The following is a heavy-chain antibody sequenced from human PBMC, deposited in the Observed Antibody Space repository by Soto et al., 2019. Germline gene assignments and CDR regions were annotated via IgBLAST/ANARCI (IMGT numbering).Heavy chain of an antibody. Sequence: EVQLVESGGGLVQPGGSLRLSCEASGFTFRNYDMHWVRQGTGKGLEWVSGISAAGDPDYADSVEGRFTISRENAQNSFFLQINSLRGGDTAVYYSATTGRDLDGVDVWGQGTTVIVSS. J-gene: IGHJ6*02. V-gene: IGHV3-13*05. CDR3: ATTGRDLDGVDV. CDR1: GFTFRNYD. D-gene: IGHD1-1*01. CDR2: ISAAGDP.